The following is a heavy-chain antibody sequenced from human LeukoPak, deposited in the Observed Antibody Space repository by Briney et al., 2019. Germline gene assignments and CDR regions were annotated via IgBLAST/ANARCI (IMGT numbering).Heavy chain of an antibody. CDR3: ARDHGYYDSSGYFHAFDY. J-gene: IGHJ4*02. V-gene: IGHV4-30-4*01. CDR1: DGSISSGDYY. Sequence: PSETLSLTCTVSDGSISSGDYYWNWIRQPPGKGLEWIGYISNSGSTYYNPSLKSRVTTPLDKSKSQFSLQLSSVTAADTAVYYCARDHGYYDSSGYFHAFDYWGQGTLVTVSS. CDR2: ISNSGST. D-gene: IGHD3-22*01.